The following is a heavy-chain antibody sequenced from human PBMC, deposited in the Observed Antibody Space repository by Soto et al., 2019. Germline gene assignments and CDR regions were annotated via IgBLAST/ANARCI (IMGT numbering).Heavy chain of an antibody. CDR2: ISNDGSNT. D-gene: IGHD5-12*01. CDR1: GFSFNIFG. CDR3: AKSTHKHYDHDGFDY. V-gene: IGHV3-30*18. J-gene: IGHJ4*02. Sequence: QVQLVESGGGVVQPGRSLRLSCAASGFSFNIFGMHWVRQAPGKGLEWLAFISNDGSNTHYADSVKGRFTISRDNSRNTLFLQMNSLRPEDTAVFYCAKSTHKHYDHDGFDYWGQGTLVTVSS.